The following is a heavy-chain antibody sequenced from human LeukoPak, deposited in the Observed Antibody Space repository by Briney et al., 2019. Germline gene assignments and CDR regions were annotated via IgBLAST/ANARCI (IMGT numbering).Heavy chain of an antibody. V-gene: IGHV3-7*01. J-gene: IGHJ4*02. Sequence: GGSLRLSCEASGFPFSNYWMTWVRQSPGKGLEWVANIKQDGSDKYYMDSVKGRFTVSRDNAKNSLFLQMNSLRVDDTAVYYCVRGGVGTSGYFDYWGQGTLVTVSS. CDR1: GFPFSNYW. CDR2: IKQDGSDK. D-gene: IGHD3-10*01. CDR3: VRGGVGTSGYFDY.